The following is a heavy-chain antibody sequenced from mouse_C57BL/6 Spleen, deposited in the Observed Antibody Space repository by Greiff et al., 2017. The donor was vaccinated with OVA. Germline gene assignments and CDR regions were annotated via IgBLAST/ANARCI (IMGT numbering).Heavy chain of an antibody. CDR3: ARGGDPAGFAY. Sequence: QVQLQQSGAELVRPGTSVKVSCKASGYAFTNYLIEWVKQRPGQGLEWIGVINPGSGGTNYNEKFKGKATLTADKSSSTAYMQLSSLTSEDSAVYFCARGGDPAGFAYWGQGTLVTVSA. V-gene: IGHV1-54*01. CDR1: GYAFTNYL. CDR2: INPGSGGT. J-gene: IGHJ3*01. D-gene: IGHD3-3*01.